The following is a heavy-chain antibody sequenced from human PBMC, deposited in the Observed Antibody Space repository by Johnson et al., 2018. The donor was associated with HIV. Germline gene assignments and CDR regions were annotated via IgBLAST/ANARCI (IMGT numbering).Heavy chain of an antibody. Sequence: QMQLVESGGGVVQPGRSLRLSCAASGFTFSSYAMHWVRQAPGKGLEWVAVISYDGSNKYYADSVKGRFTISRDNSKKTLYLQMNSLRAEDTAVYYCALLRGAAGDDAFDIWGQGTMVTVSS. D-gene: IGHD6-13*01. V-gene: IGHV3-30*04. CDR1: GFTFSSYA. CDR3: ALLRGAAGDDAFDI. CDR2: ISYDGSNK. J-gene: IGHJ3*02.